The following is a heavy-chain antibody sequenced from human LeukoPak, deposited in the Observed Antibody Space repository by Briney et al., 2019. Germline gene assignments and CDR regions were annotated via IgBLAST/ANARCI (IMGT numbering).Heavy chain of an antibody. CDR1: GGSISSYC. V-gene: IGHV4-59*01. D-gene: IGHD6-13*01. Sequence: PSETLSLTCTVSGGSISSYCWSWIRQPPGKGLEWIGYIYYSGSTNYNPSLKSRVTISVDTSKNQFSLKLSSVTAADTAVYYCARLYSSSSNWFDPWGQGTLVTVSS. CDR3: ARLYSSSSNWFDP. CDR2: IYYSGST. J-gene: IGHJ5*02.